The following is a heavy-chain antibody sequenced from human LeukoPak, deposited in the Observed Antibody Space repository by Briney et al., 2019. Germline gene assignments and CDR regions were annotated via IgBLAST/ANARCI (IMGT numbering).Heavy chain of an antibody. Sequence: GGSLRLSCAASGFTFSSYSMNWGRQAPGKGLEWVSSISSSSSYIYYAESVKGRFTISRDNAKNSLYLQMNSLRAEDTAVYYCARGYDILTGYDYWGQGTLVTVSS. CDR2: ISSSSSYI. CDR3: ARGYDILTGYDY. CDR1: GFTFSSYS. V-gene: IGHV3-21*01. D-gene: IGHD3-9*01. J-gene: IGHJ4*02.